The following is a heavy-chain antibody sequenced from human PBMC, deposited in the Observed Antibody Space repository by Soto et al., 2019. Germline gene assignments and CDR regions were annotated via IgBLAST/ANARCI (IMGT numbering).Heavy chain of an antibody. D-gene: IGHD5-12*01. V-gene: IGHV3-48*01. J-gene: IGHJ4*02. CDR3: ARDLQPWPTMYYFDY. Sequence: GGSLRLSCAASGFTFSSYSMNWVRQAPGKGLEWVSYISSSSSTIYYADSVKGRFTISRDNAKNSLYLQMNSLRAEDTDVYYCARDLQPWPTMYYFDYWGQGTLVTVSS. CDR2: ISSSSSTI. CDR1: GFTFSSYS.